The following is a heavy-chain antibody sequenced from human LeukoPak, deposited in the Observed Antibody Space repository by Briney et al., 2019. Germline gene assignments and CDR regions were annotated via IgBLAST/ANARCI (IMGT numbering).Heavy chain of an antibody. Sequence: GGSLRLSCAVSGFTFSSYRMNWVRQAPGKGLEWVSSISSSSSYIYYADSVKGRFTISRDNAKNSLYLQMNSLRAEDTAVYYCARVKRRGPVAFDIWGQGTMVTVSS. CDR1: GFTFSSYR. V-gene: IGHV3-21*01. CDR3: ARVKRRGPVAFDI. J-gene: IGHJ3*02. CDR2: ISSSSSYI.